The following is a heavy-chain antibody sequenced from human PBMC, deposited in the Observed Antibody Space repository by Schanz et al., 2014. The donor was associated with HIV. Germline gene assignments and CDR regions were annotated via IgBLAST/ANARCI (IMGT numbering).Heavy chain of an antibody. CDR3: AREYLGYSSGFDP. CDR1: GFTFSKYG. Sequence: VQLVESGGGVVQPGRSLRLSCAASGFTFSKYGMHWVRQAPGKGLEWVSSISGGSGDKLYADSIKGRFTISRDNAKNTLYLQMNSLRAEDTAVYYCAREYLGYSSGFDPWGQGTLVTVSS. J-gene: IGHJ5*02. V-gene: IGHV3-21*01. CDR2: ISGGSGDK. D-gene: IGHD6-19*01.